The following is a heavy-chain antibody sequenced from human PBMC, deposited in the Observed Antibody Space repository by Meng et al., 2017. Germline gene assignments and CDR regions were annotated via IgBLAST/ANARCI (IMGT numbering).Heavy chain of an antibody. J-gene: IGHJ4*02. CDR1: GGTFSSYA. CDR2: IIPIFGTA. CDR3: AVTYYYDSSGYYYNFDY. D-gene: IGHD3-22*01. V-gene: IGHV1-69*06. Sequence: VEWVQSGAEVKKPGSSVKVSCKASGGTFSSYAISWVRQAPGQGLEWMGGIIPIFGTANYAQKFQGRVTITADKSTSTAYMELSSLRSEDTAVYYCAVTYYYDSSGYYYNFDYWGQGTLVTVSS.